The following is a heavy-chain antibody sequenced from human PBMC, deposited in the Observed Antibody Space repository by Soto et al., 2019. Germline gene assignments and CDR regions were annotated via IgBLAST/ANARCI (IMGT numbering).Heavy chain of an antibody. J-gene: IGHJ4*02. Sequence: SETLSLTCAVYGGSFSGYYLSWIRQPPGEGLEWIGEINHSGSTNYNPSLKSRVTISVDTSKNQFSLKLSSVTAADTAVYYCARIDSSGYYFDYWGQGTLVTVYS. V-gene: IGHV4-34*01. D-gene: IGHD3-22*01. CDR3: ARIDSSGYYFDY. CDR2: INHSGST. CDR1: GGSFSGYY.